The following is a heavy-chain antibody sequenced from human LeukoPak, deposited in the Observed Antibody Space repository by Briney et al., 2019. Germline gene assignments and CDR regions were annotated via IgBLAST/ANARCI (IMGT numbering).Heavy chain of an antibody. CDR2: TYYRSKWYN. Sequence: SQTLSLTCAISGEGVSSKSAAWHWIRQSPSRGLEWLGRTYYRSKWYNEYAVSLKGRITINPDTSKNQFSLQLNSVAPEDTAVYYCARTTGHFDYWGQGTLVTVSS. V-gene: IGHV6-1*01. J-gene: IGHJ4*02. D-gene: IGHD2-8*02. CDR1: GEGVSSKSAA. CDR3: ARTTGHFDY.